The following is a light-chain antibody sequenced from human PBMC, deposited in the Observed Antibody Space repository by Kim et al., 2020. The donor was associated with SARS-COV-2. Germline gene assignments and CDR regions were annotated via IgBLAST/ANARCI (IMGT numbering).Light chain of an antibody. Sequence: QSALTQPAYVSGSPGQSITISCTGTSSDVGGYNYVSWYQQHPGKAPKLMIYDVSNRTSGVSNRFSGSKSGNTASLTISGLQAEDEADYYCSSYTSSSTRVFGGGTQLTVL. CDR2: DVS. J-gene: IGLJ3*02. V-gene: IGLV2-14*03. CDR3: SSYTSSSTRV. CDR1: SSDVGGYNY.